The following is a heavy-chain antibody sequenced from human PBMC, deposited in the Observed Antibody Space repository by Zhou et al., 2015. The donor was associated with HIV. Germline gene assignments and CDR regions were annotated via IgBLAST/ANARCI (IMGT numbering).Heavy chain of an antibody. Sequence: QVHLVESGGGVVQPGRSLRLSCAGSGFAFSNYGIHWVRQAPGKGLVWVSGITGTGEVASYADSVKGRFTISRDNSENTLYLQMDSLRTEDTATYFCSRVYDHGGNSNWGQGSLVIVSS. V-gene: IGHV3-NL1*01. CDR2: TGTGEVA. CDR3: SRVYDHGGNSN. CDR1: GFAFSNYG. D-gene: IGHD4-23*01. J-gene: IGHJ4*02.